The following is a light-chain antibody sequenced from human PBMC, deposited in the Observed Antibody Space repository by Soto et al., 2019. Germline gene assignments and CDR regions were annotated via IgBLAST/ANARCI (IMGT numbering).Light chain of an antibody. CDR2: AAS. CDR1: QCISSY. V-gene: IGKV1-8*01. Sequence: IRMNQSPSSLSASPGDRVTITCRASQCISSYLAWYQQKPGKAPKLLIYAASTLQSGVPSRFSGSGSGTDFTLTISCLQSEDFATYYCQQYYSYSITFGQGTRLEIK. CDR3: QQYYSYSIT. J-gene: IGKJ5*01.